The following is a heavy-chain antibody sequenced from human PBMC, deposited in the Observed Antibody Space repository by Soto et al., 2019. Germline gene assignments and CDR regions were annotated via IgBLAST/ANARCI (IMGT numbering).Heavy chain of an antibody. CDR2: ISYDGSNK. J-gene: IGHJ5*02. CDR3: AKDLFSGGSYPNWFDP. V-gene: IGHV3-30*18. CDR1: GFSSSSYG. Sequence: QVQLVESGGGVVQPGRSLRLSCAASGFSSSSYGMHWVRQAPGKGLEWVALISYDGSNKFYADSVKGRFTISRDNSKNTLYLQVNSLRAEDTAVYYCAKDLFSGGSYPNWFDPWGQGTLVTVSS. D-gene: IGHD1-26*01.